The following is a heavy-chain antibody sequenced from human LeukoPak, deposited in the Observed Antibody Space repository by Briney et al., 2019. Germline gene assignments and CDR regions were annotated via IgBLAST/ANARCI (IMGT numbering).Heavy chain of an antibody. Sequence: GGSLRLSCAASGFTFSSSWMSWVRQAPGKGLEWVANIKQDGSEKYYVGSVKGRLTISRDNAKNSLYLQMNSLRAEDTALYYCAKALSGSGWYGWFDPWGQGTLVTVSS. J-gene: IGHJ5*02. D-gene: IGHD6-19*01. CDR1: GFTFSSSW. V-gene: IGHV3-7*03. CDR2: IKQDGSEK. CDR3: AKALSGSGWYGWFDP.